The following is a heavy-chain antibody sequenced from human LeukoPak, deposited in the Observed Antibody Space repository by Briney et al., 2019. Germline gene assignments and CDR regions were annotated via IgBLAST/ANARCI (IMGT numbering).Heavy chain of an antibody. CDR3: ARRKARDLILDY. J-gene: IGHJ4*02. V-gene: IGHV1-24*01. D-gene: IGHD3/OR15-3a*01. Sequence: GASVKVSCKVSGYTLTELSMHWVRQAPGKVLEWMGGFDPKDGETIYAQKFQGRVTMTEDTSTDTAYMELSSLRSEDTAVYYCARRKARDLILDYWGQGTLVTVSS. CDR2: FDPKDGET. CDR1: GYTLTELS.